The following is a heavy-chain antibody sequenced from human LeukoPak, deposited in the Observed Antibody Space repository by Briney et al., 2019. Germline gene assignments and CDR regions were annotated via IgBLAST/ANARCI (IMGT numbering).Heavy chain of an antibody. J-gene: IGHJ3*02. CDR2: IYSGGSA. V-gene: IGHV3-66*01. Sequence: PGGSLRLSCAASGFTVSSNYMSWVRQAPGKGLEWVSVIYSGGSAYYADSVKGRFTISRDNSKNTLYLQMNSLRAEDTAVYYCARASGRNAFDIWGQGTMVTVSS. CDR1: GFTVSSNY. CDR3: ARASGRNAFDI. D-gene: IGHD1-26*01.